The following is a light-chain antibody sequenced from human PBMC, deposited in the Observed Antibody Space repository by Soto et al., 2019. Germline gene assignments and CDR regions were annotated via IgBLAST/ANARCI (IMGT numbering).Light chain of an antibody. V-gene: IGKV3-20*01. CDR1: RTVTSSY. Sequence: ELVLTQSPGTLSLSPGERATLSCRASRTVTSSYLAWYQQKPGQAPRLLIYGASSSATGIPDRFSGSGSGTDFTLTISRLEPEDFAVYYCQQYGSAFGQGTKVEIK. CDR2: GAS. CDR3: QQYGSA. J-gene: IGKJ1*01.